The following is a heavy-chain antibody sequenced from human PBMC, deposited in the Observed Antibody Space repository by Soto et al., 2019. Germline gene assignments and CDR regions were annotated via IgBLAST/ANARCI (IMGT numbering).Heavy chain of an antibody. CDR1: GFTFSSFG. CDR2: ISYDGTTK. CDR3: AKEGRRVDSSSSGLDY. Sequence: PGGSLRLSCAASGFTFSSFGMHWVRQAPGKGLEWVAVISYDGTTKYYAGSVKGRFTISRDNSKNTLYLQMNSLRAEDTAVYYCAKEGRRVDSSSSGLDYWGQGTLVTVSS. D-gene: IGHD2-2*01. J-gene: IGHJ4*02. V-gene: IGHV3-30*18.